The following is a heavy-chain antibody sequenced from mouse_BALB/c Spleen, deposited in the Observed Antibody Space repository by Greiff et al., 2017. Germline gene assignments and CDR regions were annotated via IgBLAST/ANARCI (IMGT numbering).Heavy chain of an antibody. CDR1: GYTFTSSW. V-gene: IGHV1S130*01. D-gene: IGHD4-1*01. CDR2: IHPNSGNT. J-gene: IGHJ2*01. Sequence: VKLMESGSVLVRPGASVKLSCKASGYTFTSSWMHWAKQRPGQGLEWIGEIHPNSGNTNYNEKFKGKATLTVDTSSSTAYVDLSSLTSEDSAVYYCARGTGAFDYWGQGTTLTVSS. CDR3: ARGTGAFDY.